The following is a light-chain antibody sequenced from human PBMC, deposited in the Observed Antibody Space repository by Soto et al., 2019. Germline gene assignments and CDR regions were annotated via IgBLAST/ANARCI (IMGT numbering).Light chain of an antibody. CDR2: GTS. V-gene: IGKV3-20*01. CDR1: QSVSTNY. CDR3: QQYGRSPMT. J-gene: IGKJ1*01. Sequence: EIVLTQSPGTLSLSPGERATLSCRASQSVSTNYLTWYQQKPGQAPRLLIYGTSSRATGIPDRFSGSGSGTDVTLTISRLEPEDFAVYYCQQYGRSPMTFGQGTKVEI.